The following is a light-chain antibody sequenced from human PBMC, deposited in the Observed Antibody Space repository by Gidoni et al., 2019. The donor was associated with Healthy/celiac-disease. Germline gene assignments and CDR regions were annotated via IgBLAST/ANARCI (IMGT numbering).Light chain of an antibody. J-gene: IGKJ5*01. CDR3: QQYYSTPIT. V-gene: IGKV4-1*01. CDR2: WAS. CDR1: QSVLYSSNNKNY. Sequence: DIVMTQSPDSLAVSLGERATINCKSSQSVLYSSNNKNYLAWYQQKPGQPPKLLIYWASTRESGVPDRFSGSGSGTEFTLTISSLQAEDVAVYYCQQYYSTPITFGQXTRLEIK.